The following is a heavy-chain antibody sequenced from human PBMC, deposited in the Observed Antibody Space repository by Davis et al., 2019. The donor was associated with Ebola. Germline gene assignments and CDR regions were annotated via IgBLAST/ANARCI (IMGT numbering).Heavy chain of an antibody. Sequence: GESLKISCKGSGYGFANYWIAWVRQTPGKGLEWMGVIYAGDSDTRYSPSFEGQVTISVDKSINTAYLQWSSLKASDTAMYYCARQVGTTSNWFDPWGQGTLVTVSS. CDR3: ARQVGTTSNWFDP. CDR1: GYGFANYW. CDR2: IYAGDSDT. D-gene: IGHD1-1*01. J-gene: IGHJ5*02. V-gene: IGHV5-51*01.